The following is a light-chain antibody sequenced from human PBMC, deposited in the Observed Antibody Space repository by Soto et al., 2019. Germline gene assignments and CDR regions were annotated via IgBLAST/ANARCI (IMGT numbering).Light chain of an antibody. J-gene: IGKJ5*01. Sequence: EIVMSQSPVTLSVSPGERATLSCRASLSIINSLAWYQQKPGQAPRLLSYEASNRATGIPARFSGSGSGTDFTLTISSLEPEDFAVYYCQQRGESPPGATFGQGTRLEIK. CDR2: EAS. V-gene: IGKV3-11*01. CDR3: QQRGESPPGAT. CDR1: LSIINS.